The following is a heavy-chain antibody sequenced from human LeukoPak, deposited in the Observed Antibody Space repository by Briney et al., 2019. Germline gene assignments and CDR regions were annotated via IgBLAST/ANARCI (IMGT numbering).Heavy chain of an antibody. CDR2: IYYSGST. J-gene: IGHJ3*02. CDR1: GGSISSYY. D-gene: IGHD3-22*01. V-gene: IGHV4-59*01. Sequence: SETLSLTCTVSGGSISSYYWSWIRQPPGKGLEWIGYIYYSGSTNYNPSLKSRVTISVDTSKNQFSLKLSSVTAADTAVYYCARVSITMIGHDAFDIWGQGTMVTVSS. CDR3: ARVSITMIGHDAFDI.